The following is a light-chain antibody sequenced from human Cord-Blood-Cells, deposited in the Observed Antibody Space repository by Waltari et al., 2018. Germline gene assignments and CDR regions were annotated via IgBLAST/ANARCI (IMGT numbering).Light chain of an antibody. CDR3: MIWHSSAVV. CDR1: SGINVGTYR. CDR2: YKADSDK. Sequence: QAVLTQPSSLSASPGASASLTCTLRSGINVGTYRLYWYQQKPGSPPQYLLRYKADSDKQQGSGVPSRFSGSKDVSANAGILLISGLQSEDEADYYCMIWHSSAVVFGGGTKLTVL. V-gene: IGLV5-45*03. J-gene: IGLJ2*01.